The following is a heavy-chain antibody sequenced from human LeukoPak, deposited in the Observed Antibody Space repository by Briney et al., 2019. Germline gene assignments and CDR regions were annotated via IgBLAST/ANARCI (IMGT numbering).Heavy chain of an antibody. J-gene: IGHJ5*02. CDR2: IYYSGST. V-gene: IGHV4-59*01. CDR3: ARGLPPASFAP. CDR1: GGSISSYY. D-gene: IGHD2-2*01. Sequence: SETLSLTCTVSGGSISSYYWSWIRQPPGKGLEWIGYIYYSGSTNYNPSLKSRVTISVDTSKNQFSLKLSSVTAADTAVYYCARGLPPASFAPWGKGTLATVSS.